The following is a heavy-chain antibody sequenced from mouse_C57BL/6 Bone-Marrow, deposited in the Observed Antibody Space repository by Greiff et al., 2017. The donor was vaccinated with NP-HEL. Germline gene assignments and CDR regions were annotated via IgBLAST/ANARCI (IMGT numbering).Heavy chain of an antibody. CDR2: IDPSDSYT. Sequence: QVQLQQPGAELVKPGASVKLSCKASGYTFTSYWMQWVKQRPGQGLEWIGEIDPSDSYTNYNQKFKGKATLTVDPSSSTAYMQLSSLTSEDSAVYYCARGLWLRLDYWGQGTTLTVSS. V-gene: IGHV1-50*01. CDR3: ARGLWLRLDY. D-gene: IGHD2-2*01. J-gene: IGHJ2*01. CDR1: GYTFTSYW.